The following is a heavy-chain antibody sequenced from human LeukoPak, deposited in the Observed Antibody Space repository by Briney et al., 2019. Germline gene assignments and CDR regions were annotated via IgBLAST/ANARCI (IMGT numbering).Heavy chain of an antibody. J-gene: IGHJ4*02. CDR2: INAGNGNT. CDR1: GYTFTSYA. V-gene: IGHV1-3*01. D-gene: IGHD6-13*01. CDR3: ARESRSSRKFDY. Sequence: ASVKVSCKASGYTFTSYAMHWVRQAPGQRLEWMGWINAGNGNTKYSQEFQGRVTITRDTSASTAYMELSSLRSDDTAVYYCARESRSSRKFDYWGQGTLVTVSS.